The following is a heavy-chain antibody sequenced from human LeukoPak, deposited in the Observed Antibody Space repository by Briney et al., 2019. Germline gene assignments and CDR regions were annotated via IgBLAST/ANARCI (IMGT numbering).Heavy chain of an antibody. Sequence: PSETQPLTCTVSGGSISSYYWSWIRQPPGRGLEWIGYIYYSGSTNYNPSLKSRVTISVDTSKNQFSLKLSSVTAADTAVYYCARVQGGDLYYWGQGTLVTVSS. CDR2: IYYSGST. CDR3: ARVQGGDLYY. V-gene: IGHV4-59*01. J-gene: IGHJ4*02. D-gene: IGHD2-21*02. CDR1: GGSISSYY.